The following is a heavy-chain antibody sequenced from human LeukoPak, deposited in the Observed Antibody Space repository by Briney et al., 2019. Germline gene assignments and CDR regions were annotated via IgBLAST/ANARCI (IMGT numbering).Heavy chain of an antibody. Sequence: GGSLRLSCAASGFTFSTYNMNWVRQAPGKGLEWVSFISSGSTIIYYADSVKGRFTVSRDNAENSLYLKMNSLRDEDTAVYYCARNPAGIGDYWGQGTLVTVSS. J-gene: IGHJ4*02. CDR1: GFTFSTYN. D-gene: IGHD1-26*01. V-gene: IGHV3-48*02. CDR3: ARNPAGIGDY. CDR2: ISSGSTII.